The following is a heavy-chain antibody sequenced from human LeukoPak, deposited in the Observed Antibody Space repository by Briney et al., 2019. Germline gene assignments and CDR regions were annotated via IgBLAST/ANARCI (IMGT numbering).Heavy chain of an antibody. V-gene: IGHV3-48*01. Sequence: GGSLRLSCAASGFTFSSYSMNWVRQAPGKGLEWVSYISSSSSTIYYADSVKGRFTISRDNSKNTLYLQMNSLRAEDTAVYYCASPAQQWHWYYIDYWGQGTLVTVSS. CDR1: GFTFSSYS. J-gene: IGHJ4*02. CDR2: ISSSSSTI. CDR3: ASPAQQWHWYYIDY. D-gene: IGHD6-19*01.